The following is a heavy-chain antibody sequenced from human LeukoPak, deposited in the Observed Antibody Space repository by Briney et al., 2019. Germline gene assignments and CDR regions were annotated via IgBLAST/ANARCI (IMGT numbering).Heavy chain of an antibody. V-gene: IGHV1-2*02. J-gene: IGHJ6*03. CDR3: ARDPAQSYYTDV. Sequence: ASVTVSCKASGYSFTAYYIHWVRHAPGQGLEWMGWMNPKSPGTNYAQKFQGRVTMTRDTSISTAYMELSSLTSDDSAVYYCARDPAQSYYTDVWGRGTTVTVSS. CDR1: GYSFTAYY. CDR2: MNPKSPGT.